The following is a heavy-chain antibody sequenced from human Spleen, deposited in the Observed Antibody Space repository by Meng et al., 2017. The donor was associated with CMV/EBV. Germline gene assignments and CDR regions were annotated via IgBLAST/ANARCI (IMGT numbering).Heavy chain of an antibody. CDR3: ARGGLVRGITPYFDY. Sequence: VSSYSAGLNWIRQSPSRGLEWLGRTYYRSKWYSDYAVSVKSRITIDPDTSKNQFSLHLNSVTPEDTAVYYCARGGLVRGITPYFDYWSQGTLVTVSS. CDR1: VSSYSAG. V-gene: IGHV6-1*01. J-gene: IGHJ4*02. D-gene: IGHD3-10*01. CDR2: TYYRSKWYS.